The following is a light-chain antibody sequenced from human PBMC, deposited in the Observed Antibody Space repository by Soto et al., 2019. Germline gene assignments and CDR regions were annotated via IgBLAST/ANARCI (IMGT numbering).Light chain of an antibody. V-gene: IGKV1-16*01. J-gene: IGKJ1*01. Sequence: DIQMTQSPSSLSASGGDRATITCRASQSISSYLNWYQQKPGKAPKFLIFAASSLQSWVPSRFSGSGSGTDFTLTISSLQPEDFATYYCQQYNSHGTFGQGTKVDIK. CDR3: QQYNSHGT. CDR2: AAS. CDR1: QSISSY.